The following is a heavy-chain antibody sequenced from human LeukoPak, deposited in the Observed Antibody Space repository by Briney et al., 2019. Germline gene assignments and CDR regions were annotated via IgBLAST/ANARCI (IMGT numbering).Heavy chain of an antibody. CDR1: GGSISSYY. V-gene: IGHV4-59*01. D-gene: IGHD6-19*01. Sequence: SETLSLTCTVSGGSISSYYWSWIRQPPGKGLECIGYIHYSGSTNYNPSLKSRVTISKDTSKNQFSLKLNSVTAADTALYYCARGRYSSGWPNWFDPWGQGTLVTVSS. CDR3: ARGRYSSGWPNWFDP. CDR2: IHYSGST. J-gene: IGHJ5*02.